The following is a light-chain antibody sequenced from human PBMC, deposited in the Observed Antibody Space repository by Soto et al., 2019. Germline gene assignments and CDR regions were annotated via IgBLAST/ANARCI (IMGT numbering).Light chain of an antibody. CDR3: QQYGTSPQT. V-gene: IGKV3-20*01. CDR2: DTS. Sequence: EIVLTQSPGTLSLSPGERVTLSCRASQSVTSNYLAWYQQKPGQAPGLLIYDTSTRASGVPDRFSGSGSGTEFTLTISGLEPEDFAVYYCQQYGTSPQTFGQGTKVDIK. CDR1: QSVTSNY. J-gene: IGKJ1*01.